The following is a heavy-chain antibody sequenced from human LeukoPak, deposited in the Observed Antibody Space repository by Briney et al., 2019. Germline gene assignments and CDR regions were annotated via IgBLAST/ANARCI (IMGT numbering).Heavy chain of an antibody. V-gene: IGHV1-69*13. Sequence: SVKVSCKASGYTFTSYGISWVRQAPGQGLEWMGGIIPIFGTANYAQKFQGRVTITADESTSTAYMELSSLRSEDTAVYYCARVNYYDSSGYYYFDYWGQGTLVTVSS. D-gene: IGHD3-22*01. J-gene: IGHJ4*02. CDR1: GYTFTSYG. CDR3: ARVNYYDSSGYYYFDY. CDR2: IIPIFGTA.